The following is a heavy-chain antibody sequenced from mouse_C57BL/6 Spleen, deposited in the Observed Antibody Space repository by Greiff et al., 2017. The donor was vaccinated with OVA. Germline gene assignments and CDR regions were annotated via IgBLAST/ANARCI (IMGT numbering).Heavy chain of an antibody. CDR1: GFSLTSYG. CDR3: ARLYGNDYFDY. Sequence: QVQLQQSGPGLVQPSQSLSITCTVSGFSLTSYGVHWVRQSPGKGLEWLGVLWSGGSTDYNAAFISRLSISKDNSKSQVFFKMNSLQADDTAIYYCARLYGNDYFDYWGQGTTLTVSS. D-gene: IGHD2-1*01. J-gene: IGHJ2*01. CDR2: LWSGGST. V-gene: IGHV2-2*01.